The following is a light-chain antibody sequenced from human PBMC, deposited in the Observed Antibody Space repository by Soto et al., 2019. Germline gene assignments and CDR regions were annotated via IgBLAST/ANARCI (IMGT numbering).Light chain of an antibody. CDR3: CAFAGSRTPDVV. V-gene: IGLV2-23*01. Sequence: QSALTQPASVSGSPGQSITFSCTGTSSDVGSYNFVYWYQQHPGKAHKLMIYEGSKRPSGVSNRFSGSKSGNTASLTISGLQAEDQADYYCCAFAGSRTPDVVFGGGTKVTVL. J-gene: IGLJ2*01. CDR1: SSDVGSYNF. CDR2: EGS.